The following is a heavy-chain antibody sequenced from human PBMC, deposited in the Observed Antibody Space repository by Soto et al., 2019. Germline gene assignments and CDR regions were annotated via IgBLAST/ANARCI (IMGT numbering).Heavy chain of an antibody. CDR2: IYYSGST. CDR1: GGSISSYY. J-gene: IGHJ2*01. D-gene: IGHD6-13*01. Sequence: QVQLQESGPGLVKPSETLSLTCTVSGGSISSYYWSWIRQPPGKGLEWIGYIYYSGSTNYNPSLKCRVTISVDTSKNQFSLKLSSVTAADTAVYYCARTGTHWYFDLWGRGTLVTVSS. CDR3: ARTGTHWYFDL. V-gene: IGHV4-59*08.